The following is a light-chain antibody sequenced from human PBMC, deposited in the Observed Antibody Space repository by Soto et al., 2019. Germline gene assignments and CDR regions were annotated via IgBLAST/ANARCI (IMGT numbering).Light chain of an antibody. CDR3: QTWGTGIVI. V-gene: IGLV4-69*01. J-gene: IGLJ2*01. Sequence: QLVLTQSPSASASLGASVKLTCTLSSGHSSDAIAWHQQQPEKVPRFLMNLNNDGSHTKGDGIPDRFSGSSSGAERYLTISSLQSEDEADYYCQTWGTGIVIFGGGTKVTVL. CDR1: SGHSSDA. CDR2: LNNDGSH.